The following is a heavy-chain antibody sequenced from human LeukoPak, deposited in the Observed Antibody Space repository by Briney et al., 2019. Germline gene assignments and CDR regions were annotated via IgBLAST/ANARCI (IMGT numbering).Heavy chain of an antibody. Sequence: GGSLRLSCTASGFTFGDYAMSWFRQAPGKGLEWVGFIRSKAYGGTTEYAASVKGRFTISRDDSKSIAYLQMNSLETEDTAVYYCTRERRGTTRTGTISPVASGYYYMDVWGKGTTVTVSS. V-gene: IGHV3-49*03. J-gene: IGHJ6*03. CDR1: GFTFGDYA. D-gene: IGHD3-9*01. CDR3: TRERRGTTRTGTISPVASGYYYMDV. CDR2: IRSKAYGGTT.